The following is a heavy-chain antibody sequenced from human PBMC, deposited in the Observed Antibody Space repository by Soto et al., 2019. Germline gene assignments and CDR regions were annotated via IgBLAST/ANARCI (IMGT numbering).Heavy chain of an antibody. Sequence: EVQLVESGGGLVQPGRSLRLSCAASGFTFDDYAMHWVRQAPGKGLEWVSGISWNSGSIGYADSVKGRFIISRDNSKNTLYLQMNSLRAEDTAVYYCAKGSGYDFVRYNWFDPWGQGTLVTVSS. V-gene: IGHV3-9*01. CDR2: ISWNSGSI. J-gene: IGHJ5*02. CDR3: AKGSGYDFVRYNWFDP. CDR1: GFTFDDYA. D-gene: IGHD5-12*01.